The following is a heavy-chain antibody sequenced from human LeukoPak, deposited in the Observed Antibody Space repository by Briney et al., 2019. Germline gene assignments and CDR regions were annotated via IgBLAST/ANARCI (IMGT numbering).Heavy chain of an antibody. V-gene: IGHV3-23*01. D-gene: IGHD1-26*01. CDR1: GFTFDNYA. CDR3: ARVAGSYSIRPFDF. Sequence: WGSLRLSCAASGFTFDNYAMTWVRQAPGKGLERVSAIRVSDGYTYYADSVQGRFIISRDKSRNTVSLQINSLTGDDTALYYCARVAGSYSIRPFDFWRKGTVVLVSS. J-gene: IGHJ4*02. CDR2: IRVSDGYT.